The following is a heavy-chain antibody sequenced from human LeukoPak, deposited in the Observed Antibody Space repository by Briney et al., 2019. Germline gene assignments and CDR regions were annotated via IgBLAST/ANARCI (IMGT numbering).Heavy chain of an antibody. D-gene: IGHD7-27*01. CDR3: ARGVLRWGSEYYYYMDA. V-gene: IGHV1-69*05. CDR1: GGTFSSYA. CDR2: IIPIFGTA. Sequence: SVKVSCKASGGTFSSYAISWVRQAPGQGLEWMGRIIPIFGTANYAQKFQGRVTITTDESTSTAYMELSSLRSEDTAVYYCARGVLRWGSEYYYYMDAWGKGTTVTVSS. J-gene: IGHJ6*03.